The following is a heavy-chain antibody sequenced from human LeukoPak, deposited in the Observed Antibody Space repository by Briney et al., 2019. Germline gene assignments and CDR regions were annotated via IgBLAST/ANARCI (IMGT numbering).Heavy chain of an antibody. CDR2: IYTTGST. V-gene: IGHV4-61*02. D-gene: IGHD3-9*01. Sequence: SSETLSLTCTVSRGSITSGSYYWSWIRQPAGKGLEWIGRIYTTGSTNYNPSLMSRVTISLDTSKNQFSLNLSSVTAADTAVYYCARGNYDILTNYYYYYMDVWGKGTTVTISS. J-gene: IGHJ6*03. CDR3: ARGNYDILTNYYYYYMDV. CDR1: RGSITSGSYY.